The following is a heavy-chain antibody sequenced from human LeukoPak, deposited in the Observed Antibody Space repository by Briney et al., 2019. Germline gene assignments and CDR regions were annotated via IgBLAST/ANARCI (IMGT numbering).Heavy chain of an antibody. J-gene: IGHJ5*02. CDR2: ISSSSSTI. D-gene: IGHD3-10*01. Sequence: QPGGSLRLSCAASGFTFSSYSMNWVRQAPGKGLEWVSYISSSSSTIYYADSVKGRLTISRDNSKNTVYLQMNSLRAEDTAVYYCARGGSGSYFSWLDPWGQGTLVTVSS. CDR3: ARGGSGSYFSWLDP. V-gene: IGHV3-48*01. CDR1: GFTFSSYS.